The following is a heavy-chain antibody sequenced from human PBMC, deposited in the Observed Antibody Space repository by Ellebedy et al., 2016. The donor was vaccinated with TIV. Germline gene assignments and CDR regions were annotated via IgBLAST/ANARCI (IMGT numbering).Heavy chain of an antibody. J-gene: IGHJ3*02. CDR3: AREYKGLNDYGFFDAFDI. D-gene: IGHD4-17*01. Sequence: GESLKISXAASGFTFSSYGMHWVRQAPGKGLEWVSYISSSSSTIYYADSVKGRFIISRDNAKNSLYLQMNSLRAEDTAVYYCAREYKGLNDYGFFDAFDIWGQGTVVTVSS. V-gene: IGHV3-48*04. CDR1: GFTFSSYG. CDR2: ISSSSSTI.